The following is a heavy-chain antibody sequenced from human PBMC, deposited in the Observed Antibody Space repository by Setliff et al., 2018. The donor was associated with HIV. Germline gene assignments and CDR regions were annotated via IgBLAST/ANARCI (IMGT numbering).Heavy chain of an antibody. V-gene: IGHV4-39*07. CDR2: IYYSGNT. CDR1: GGSISSYY. D-gene: IGHD6-13*01. Sequence: SETLSLTCTVSGGSISSYYWSWIRQPPGKGLEWIGSIYYSGNTYYNPSLKSRVTISVDTSRNQFSLRLSSVTAADTAIYYCARVPTSSWYVTTQRTKEYFQQWGQGTLVTVSS. CDR3: ARVPTSSWYVTTQRTKEYFQQ. J-gene: IGHJ1*01.